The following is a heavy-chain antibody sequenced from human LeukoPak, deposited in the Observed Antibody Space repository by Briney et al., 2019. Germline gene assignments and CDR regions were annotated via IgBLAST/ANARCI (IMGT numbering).Heavy chain of an antibody. V-gene: IGHV1-2*02. CDR3: ARGFYDFWSGLEYYYYMDV. CDR2: INPNSGGT. CDR1: GGTFSSYA. J-gene: IGHJ6*03. D-gene: IGHD3-3*01. Sequence: ASVKVSCKASGGTFSSYAISWVRQAPGQGLEWMGWINPNSGGTNYAQKFQGRVTMTRDTSISTAYMELSRLRSDDTAVYYCARGFYDFWSGLEYYYYMDVWGKGTTVTVSS.